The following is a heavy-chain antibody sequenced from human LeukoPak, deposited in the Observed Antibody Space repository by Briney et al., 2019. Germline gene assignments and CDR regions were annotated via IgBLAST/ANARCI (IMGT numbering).Heavy chain of an antibody. CDR2: IYWDDDK. CDR1: GVSRSTTGVG. Sequence: SGPTLVKPTVTLTLSSTFCGVSRSTTGVGVGWMRQPPGKALEGLALIYWDDDKRYNPSLKSRLTIIKDTSNNQVVLTLTDIDPWDTATEDWAHRYDNYGNRGYSRAFDVWGQGTMVTVSS. D-gene: IGHD3-22*01. CDR3: AHRYDNYGNRGYSRAFDV. V-gene: IGHV2-5*02. J-gene: IGHJ3*01.